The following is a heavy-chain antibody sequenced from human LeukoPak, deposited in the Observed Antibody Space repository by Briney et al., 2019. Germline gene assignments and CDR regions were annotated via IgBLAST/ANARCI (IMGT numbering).Heavy chain of an antibody. CDR2: INPNSGGT. CDR3: ARDRISMTTVTTADY. Sequence: ASVKVSCKASGYTFTGYYMHWVRQAPGQGLEWMGWINPNSGGTNYAQKFQGRVTMTRDTSISTAYVELSRLRSDDTAVYYCARDRISMTTVTTADYWGQGTLVTVSS. CDR1: GYTFTGYY. J-gene: IGHJ4*02. V-gene: IGHV1-2*02. D-gene: IGHD4-17*01.